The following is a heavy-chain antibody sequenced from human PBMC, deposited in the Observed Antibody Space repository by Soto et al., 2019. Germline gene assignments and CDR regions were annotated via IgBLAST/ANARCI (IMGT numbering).Heavy chain of an antibody. Sequence: ASVKVSCKASGYTFSGFYMHLVRQAPGQGLEWXGXIXXXSXGXXXAXXXKGRVTMTRDTSIGTAYMELSRLTSDDTAVYYCASAAVTGTAGLDFWGQGTQVTVSS. CDR3: ASAAVTGTAGLDF. J-gene: IGHJ4*02. D-gene: IGHD6-19*01. CDR2: IXXXSXGX. V-gene: IGHV1-2*02. CDR1: GYTFSGFY.